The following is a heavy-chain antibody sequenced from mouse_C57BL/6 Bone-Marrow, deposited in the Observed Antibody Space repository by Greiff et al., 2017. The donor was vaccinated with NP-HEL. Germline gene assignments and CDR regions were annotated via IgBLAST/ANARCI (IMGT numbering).Heavy chain of an antibody. V-gene: IGHV1-63*01. Sequence: QVQLQQSGAELVMPGTSVKMSCKASGYTFTNYWIGWAKQRPGHGLEWIGDIYPGGGYTNYNEKFKGKATLTADKSSSTAYMQFSSLTSEDSAIYYCARHGSSLDWYFDVWGTGTTVTVSS. CDR1: GYTFTNYW. J-gene: IGHJ1*03. CDR3: ARHGSSLDWYFDV. D-gene: IGHD1-1*01. CDR2: IYPGGGYT.